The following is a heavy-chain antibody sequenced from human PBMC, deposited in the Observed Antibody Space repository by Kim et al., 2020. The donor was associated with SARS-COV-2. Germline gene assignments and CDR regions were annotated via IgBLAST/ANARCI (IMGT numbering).Heavy chain of an antibody. CDR1: GGSISSSSYY. J-gene: IGHJ4*02. D-gene: IGHD5-12*01. CDR3: ASHDPQWLRFEGYFDY. Sequence: SETLSLTCTVSGGSISSSSYYWGWIRQPPGKGLEWIGSIYYSGSTYYNPSLKSRVTISVDTSKNQFSLKLNSVTAADTAVYYCASHDPQWLRFEGYFDYWGQGTLVTVSS. CDR2: IYYSGST. V-gene: IGHV4-39*01.